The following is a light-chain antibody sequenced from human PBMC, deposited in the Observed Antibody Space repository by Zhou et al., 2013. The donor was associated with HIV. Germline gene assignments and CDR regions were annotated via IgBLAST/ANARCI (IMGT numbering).Light chain of an antibody. Sequence: IQMTQSPISLSASVGDRVTITCRASQGIGNDLGWYQQKPGKAPKLLIYAASTLQSGVPSRFSGSGSGTDFTLTISSLQPEDFATYYCQQTNSFLALTFGGGTKVEIK. CDR1: QGIGND. J-gene: IGKJ4*01. CDR2: AAS. V-gene: IGKV1-17*01. CDR3: QQTNSFLALT.